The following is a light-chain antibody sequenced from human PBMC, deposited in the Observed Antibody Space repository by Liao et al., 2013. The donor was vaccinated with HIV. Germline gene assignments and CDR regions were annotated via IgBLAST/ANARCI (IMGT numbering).Light chain of an antibody. V-gene: IGLV3-21*01. CDR3: QVWDSSSEYV. CDR2: YDS. Sequence: SYELTQPPSVSVAPGKTARITCGGSNIGTKSVHWYQQKPGQAPVLVISYDSDRPSGIPERFSGSNSGNTATLTISRVEAGDEADYYCQVWDSSSEYVFGTGTKVTAL. CDR1: NIGTKS. J-gene: IGLJ1*01.